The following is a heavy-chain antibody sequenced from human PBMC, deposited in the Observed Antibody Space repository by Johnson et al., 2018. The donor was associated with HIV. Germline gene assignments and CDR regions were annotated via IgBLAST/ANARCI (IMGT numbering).Heavy chain of an antibody. D-gene: IGHD2-8*02. CDR1: GFTFSSYD. CDR3: ARARGPTGGFDI. J-gene: IGHJ3*02. CDR2: IGTAGNT. V-gene: IGHV3-13*01. Sequence: VQLVESGGGVVQPGRSLRLSCAASGFTFSSYDMHWVRQATGKGLEWVSAIGTAGNTYYPGSVKGRFTISRENAKNSWYLQMNSPGAGETAVYYCARARGPTGGFDIWGRGTMVTVSS.